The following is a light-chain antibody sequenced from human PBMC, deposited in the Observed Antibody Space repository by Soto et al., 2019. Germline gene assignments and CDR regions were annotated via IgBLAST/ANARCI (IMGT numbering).Light chain of an antibody. CDR3: QQGYSTPLT. Sequence: PSSLSASVGDRVTITCRASQSISSYLNWYQQKPGKAPKLLIYAASSLQSGVPSRFSGSGSGTDFTLTISSLQPEDFATYYCQQGYSTPLTFGGGTKVDIK. V-gene: IGKV1-39*01. CDR2: AAS. J-gene: IGKJ4*01. CDR1: QSISSY.